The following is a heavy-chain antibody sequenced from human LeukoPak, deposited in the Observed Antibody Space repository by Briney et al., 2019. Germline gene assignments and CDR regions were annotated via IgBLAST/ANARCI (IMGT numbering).Heavy chain of an antibody. CDR1: GFTFGDYA. V-gene: IGHV3-49*04. D-gene: IGHD3-10*01. CDR2: IRSKAYGGTT. J-gene: IGHJ6*02. Sequence: GGSLRLSCSASGFTFGDYAMSWVRQAPGKGLEWVGFIRSKAYGGTTEYAASVKGRFTISRDDSKSIAYLQMNCLKTEDTAVYYCTREYYYGSGSMDDWGQGTTVTVSS. CDR3: TREYYYGSGSMDD.